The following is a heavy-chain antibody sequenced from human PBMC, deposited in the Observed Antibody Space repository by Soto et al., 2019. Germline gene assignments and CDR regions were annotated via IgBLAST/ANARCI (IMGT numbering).Heavy chain of an antibody. D-gene: IGHD2-21*01. CDR3: VRSGTARLLRHSWFDT. J-gene: IGHJ5*02. Sequence: EVQLVESGGGLVKPGGSLRLYCAASGFTFNTYDMNWVRQAPGKGLEWVSSITTSSAYIYYADSLKGRITISRDNAKNSLFLLMNSLGAEDTAVYYCVRSGTARLLRHSWFDTWGQGTLVTVSS. CDR1: GFTFNTYD. CDR2: ITTSSAYI. V-gene: IGHV3-21*01.